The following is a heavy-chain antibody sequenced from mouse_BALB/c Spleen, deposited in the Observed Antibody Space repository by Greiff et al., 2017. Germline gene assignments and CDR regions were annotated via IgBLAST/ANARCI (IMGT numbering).Heavy chain of an antibody. Sequence: EVQLQQSGTVLARPGASVKMSCKASGYTFTSYWMHWVKQRPGQGLEWIGAIYPGNSDTSYNQKFKGKAKLTAVTSTSTAYMELSSLTNEDSAVYYCTKTAEAWFAYWGQGTLVTVSA. CDR1: GYTFTSYW. D-gene: IGHD3-2*01. CDR3: TKTAEAWFAY. V-gene: IGHV1-5*01. CDR2: IYPGNSDT. J-gene: IGHJ3*01.